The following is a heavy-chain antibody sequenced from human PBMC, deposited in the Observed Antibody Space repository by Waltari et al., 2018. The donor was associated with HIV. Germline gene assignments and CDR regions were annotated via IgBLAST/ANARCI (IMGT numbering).Heavy chain of an antibody. CDR1: GGPISSGSYH. J-gene: IGHJ5*02. CDR2: IYTSGST. D-gene: IGHD3-3*01. Sequence: QVQLQESGPGLVTPSQTLSLTCPVSGGPISSGSYHWSWIRQPAGKGLEGIGRIYTSGSTNYNPSLKSRVTISVDTSKNQFSLKLSSVTAADTAVYYCARGGNYDFWSGYNWFDPWGQGTLVTVSS. V-gene: IGHV4-61*02. CDR3: ARGGNYDFWSGYNWFDP.